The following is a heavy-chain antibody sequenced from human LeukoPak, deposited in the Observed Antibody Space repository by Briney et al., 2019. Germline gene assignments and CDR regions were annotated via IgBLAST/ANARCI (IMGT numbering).Heavy chain of an antibody. CDR2: ITDTGSAT. Sequence: KPGGSLRLSCAASGFTFSDNYMIWIRQAPGKRLEWVSYITDTGSATYSADPVKGRFTVSRDNAKNSLFLQMNSLRADDTAVYYCARARKGYYFDHWGQGTLVTVSS. J-gene: IGHJ4*02. V-gene: IGHV3-11*04. CDR1: GFTFSDNY. D-gene: IGHD1-14*01. CDR3: ARARKGYYFDH.